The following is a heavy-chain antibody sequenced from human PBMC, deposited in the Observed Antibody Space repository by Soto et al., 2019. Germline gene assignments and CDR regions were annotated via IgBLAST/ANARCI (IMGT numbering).Heavy chain of an antibody. CDR3: ARHFTGVCSGGPCPYYYDF. Sequence: SETPSPTLTVSGGSITGFYWGWVPPPPGRGLEWIGYIDYNGVADYSPSLKSRVFISIDTSRNQFSLRLNSMTAADTAIYFCARHFTGVCSGGPCPYYYDFWGQGILVTVSS. CDR2: IDYNGVA. D-gene: IGHD2-15*01. V-gene: IGHV4-59*08. J-gene: IGHJ4*02. CDR1: GGSITGFY.